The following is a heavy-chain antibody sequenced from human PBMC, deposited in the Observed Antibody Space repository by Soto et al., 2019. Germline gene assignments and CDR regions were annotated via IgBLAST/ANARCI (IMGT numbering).Heavy chain of an antibody. J-gene: IGHJ4*02. CDR3: ARDLTSSSDLGY. D-gene: IGHD6-6*01. CDR2: ISYDGSNK. Sequence: QVPLVESGGGVVQPGRSLRLSCAASGFTFSSYAMHWVRQAPGKGLEWVAVISYDGSNKYYADSVKGRFTISRDNSKNTLYLQMNSLRAEDTAVYYCARDLTSSSDLGYWGQGTLVTVSS. V-gene: IGHV3-30-3*01. CDR1: GFTFSSYA.